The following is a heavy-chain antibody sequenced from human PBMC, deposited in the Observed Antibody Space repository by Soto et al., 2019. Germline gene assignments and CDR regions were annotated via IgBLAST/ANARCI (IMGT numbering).Heavy chain of an antibody. V-gene: IGHV1-46*01. CDR2: INPSGGST. Sequence: GASVKVSCKASGYTFTSYYMHWVRQAPGQGLEWMGIINPSGGSTSYAQKFQGRVTMTRDTSTSTVYMELSSLRSEDTAVYYCARDLGTAMAPDAFDIWGQGTMVTVSS. CDR3: ARDLGTAMAPDAFDI. J-gene: IGHJ3*02. D-gene: IGHD5-18*01. CDR1: GYTFTSYY.